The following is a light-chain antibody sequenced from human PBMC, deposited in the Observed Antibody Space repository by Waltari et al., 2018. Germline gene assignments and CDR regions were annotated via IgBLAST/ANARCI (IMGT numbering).Light chain of an antibody. Sequence: NFMLTQPRSVSESPGKTVRISCTGTGGSIASNYVQWYPPRPGRVPFTVIYEDDRRPSGVPDRFSGSIDRSSNSASLIISGLRTEDEADYYCQSYDNTNVVFGGGTKLTVL. CDR1: GGSIASNY. V-gene: IGLV6-57*02. CDR3: QSYDNTNVV. CDR2: EDD. J-gene: IGLJ2*01.